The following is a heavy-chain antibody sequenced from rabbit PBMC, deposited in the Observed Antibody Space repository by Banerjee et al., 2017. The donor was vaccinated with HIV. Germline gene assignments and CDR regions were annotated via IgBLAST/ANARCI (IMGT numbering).Heavy chain of an antibody. D-gene: IGHD4-2*01. J-gene: IGHJ4*01. CDR3: ARAIANSWHFRL. V-gene: IGHV1S45*01. Sequence: EQLLESGGGLVKPEGSLKLSCTASGFSFSNKAVMCWVRQAPGKGLEWIACINAVTGKDVYANWAKGRFTISSTSSTTVPLQMTSLTAADTATYFCARAIANSWHFRLWGPGTLVTVS. CDR1: GFSFSNKAV. CDR2: INAVTGKD.